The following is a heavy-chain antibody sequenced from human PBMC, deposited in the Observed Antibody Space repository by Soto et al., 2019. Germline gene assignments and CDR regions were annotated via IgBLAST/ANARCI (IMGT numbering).Heavy chain of an antibody. CDR3: AXHRHPRGTVRATSPLDP. D-gene: IGHD1-26*01. J-gene: IGHJ5*02. CDR1: GFSVSSNY. Sequence: GGSLRLSCAISGFSVSSNYLSWVRQAPGKGLEWVSVHYSGGSTYYADSVQGRFTISRDKSNNTLYLQMRRVRAEDTAVYFCAXHRHPRGTVRATSPLDPWGQGTQVTVSS. V-gene: IGHV3-53*01. CDR2: HYSGGST.